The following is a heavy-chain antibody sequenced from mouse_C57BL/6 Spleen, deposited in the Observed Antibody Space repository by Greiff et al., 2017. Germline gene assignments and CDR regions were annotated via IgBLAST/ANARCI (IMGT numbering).Heavy chain of an antibody. V-gene: IGHV5-17*01. CDR1: GFTFSDYG. CDR2: ISSGSSTI. CDR3: ARRSNWAFDY. Sequence: VKLMESGGGLVKPGGSLKLSCAASGFTFSDYGMHWVRQAPEKGLEWVAYISSGSSTIYYADTVKGRFTISRDNAKNTLFLQMTSLRSEDTAMYYCARRSNWAFDYWGQGTTLTVSS. J-gene: IGHJ2*01. D-gene: IGHD4-1*01.